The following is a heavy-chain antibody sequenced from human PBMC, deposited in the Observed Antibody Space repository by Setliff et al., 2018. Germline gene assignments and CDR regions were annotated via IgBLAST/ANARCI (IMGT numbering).Heavy chain of an antibody. J-gene: IGHJ6*03. V-gene: IGHV4-39*01. CDR2: IYHGGDT. D-gene: IGHD3-3*01. CDR1: GGSISSYY. CDR3: ARMSGFLYMDV. Sequence: ASETLSLTCTVSGGSISSYYWGWIRQPPGKGLEWIGRIYHGGDTYYNASLKSRLTISVDTSKNQFSLKLTSVTAADTAVYYCARMSGFLYMDVWGKGTTVTVSS.